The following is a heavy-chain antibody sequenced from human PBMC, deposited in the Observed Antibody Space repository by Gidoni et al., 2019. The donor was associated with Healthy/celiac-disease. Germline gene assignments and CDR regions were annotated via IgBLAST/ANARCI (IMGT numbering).Heavy chain of an antibody. CDR3: ARAKTIVGATLDY. D-gene: IGHD1-26*01. V-gene: IGHV1-2*04. J-gene: IGHJ4*02. CDR1: GYTFTGYY. Sequence: QVQLVQSGAEVKKPGASVKVSCKASGYTFTGYYMHWVRQAPGQGLEWMGWINPNSGGTNYAQKFQGWVTMTRDPSISTAYLELSRLRSDDTAVYYCARAKTIVGATLDYWGQGTLVTVSS. CDR2: INPNSGGT.